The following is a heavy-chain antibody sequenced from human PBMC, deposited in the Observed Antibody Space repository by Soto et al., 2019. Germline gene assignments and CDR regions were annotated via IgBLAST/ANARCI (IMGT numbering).Heavy chain of an antibody. J-gene: IGHJ4*01. CDR1: GGSISSSDYH. V-gene: IGHV4-31*03. CDR3: ARDPRDGYGHFDY. CDR2: IYGGTYGGTY. Sequence: SETLSLTCTVSGGSISSSDYHWNWIRQHPVKGPEWIACIYGGTYGGTYYHNPSLKSRVTISADTSKNQFSLRLSSVTAADTAVYYCARDPRDGYGHFDYWGHGTLVTVSS. D-gene: IGHD5-12*01.